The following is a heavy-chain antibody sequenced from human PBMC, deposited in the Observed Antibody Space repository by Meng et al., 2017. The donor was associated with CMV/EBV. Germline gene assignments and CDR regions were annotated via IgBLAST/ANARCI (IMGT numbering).Heavy chain of an antibody. D-gene: IGHD3-3*01. V-gene: IGHV3-21*01. Sequence: GESLKISCAASGITFSSYSMNWVRQAPGKGLEWVSSISSSSSYIYYADSVKGRFTISRDNAKNSLYLQMNSLRAEDTAMYYCARGLQGLELLPYDFWSGYYTDFDYWGQGTLVTVSS. CDR3: ARGLQGLELLPYDFWSGYYTDFDY. CDR1: GITFSSYS. CDR2: ISSSSSYI. J-gene: IGHJ4*02.